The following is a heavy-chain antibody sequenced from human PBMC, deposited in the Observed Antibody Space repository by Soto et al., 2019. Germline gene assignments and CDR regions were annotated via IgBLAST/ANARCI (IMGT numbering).Heavy chain of an antibody. Sequence: EVQLVESGGGLVQPGGSLRLSCAASGFTFSSYWMHWVRQAPGKGLVWVSRINSDGSSTSYADSVKGRFTISRDNAKNTLYLQMNSLRAEDTAVYYCARGYCSGGSCYPSYYYYYMDVWDKGTTVTVSS. CDR2: INSDGSST. J-gene: IGHJ6*03. CDR1: GFTFSSYW. CDR3: ARGYCSGGSCYPSYYYYYMDV. V-gene: IGHV3-74*01. D-gene: IGHD2-15*01.